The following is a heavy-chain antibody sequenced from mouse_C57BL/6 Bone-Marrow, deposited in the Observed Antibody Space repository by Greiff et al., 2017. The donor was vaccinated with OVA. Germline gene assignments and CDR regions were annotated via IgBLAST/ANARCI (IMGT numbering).Heavy chain of an antibody. CDR1: GYTFTSYG. CDR2: IYPRSGNT. CDR3: ARAEIYYYGR. J-gene: IGHJ3*01. D-gene: IGHD1-1*01. V-gene: IGHV1-81*01. Sequence: VQGVESGAELARPGASVKLSCKASGYTFTSYGISWVKQRTGQGLEWIGEIYPRSGNTYYNEKFKGKATLTAVKSSSTAYMELRSLTSEDSAVYFCARAEIYYYGRWGQGTLVTVSA.